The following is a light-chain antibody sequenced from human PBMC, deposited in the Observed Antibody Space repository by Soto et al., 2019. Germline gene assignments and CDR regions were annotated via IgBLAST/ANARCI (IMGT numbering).Light chain of an antibody. CDR2: EVT. Sequence: QSALTQPPSASGSPGQSVTISCTGTSSDIGGYNYVSWYQQHPGKAPKLLIYEVTKRPSGVPDRFSGSKSGNTASLTVSGLQAEDEAEYYCASRTVSTLRVFGGGTKLTVL. V-gene: IGLV2-8*01. J-gene: IGLJ3*02. CDR3: ASRTVSTLRV. CDR1: SSDIGGYNY.